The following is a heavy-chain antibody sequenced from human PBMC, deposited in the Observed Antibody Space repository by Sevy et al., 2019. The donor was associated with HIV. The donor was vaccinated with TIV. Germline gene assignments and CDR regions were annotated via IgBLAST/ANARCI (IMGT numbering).Heavy chain of an antibody. CDR1: GFTFSSYE. CDR3: AGDRITMIVVEGYYYGMDV. V-gene: IGHV3-48*03. D-gene: IGHD3-22*01. CDR2: ISSSGSTI. J-gene: IGHJ6*02. Sequence: GGSLRLSCAASGFTFSSYEMNWVRQAPGKGLEWVSYISSSGSTIYYADSVKGRFTISRDNAKNSLYLQMNSLRDEDTAVYYCAGDRITMIVVEGYYYGMDVWGQGTTVTVSS.